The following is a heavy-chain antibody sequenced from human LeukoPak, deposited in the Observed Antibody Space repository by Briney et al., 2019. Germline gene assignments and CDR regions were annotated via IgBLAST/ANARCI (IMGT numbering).Heavy chain of an antibody. CDR1: GFTFSSYG. Sequence: GGSLRLSCAASGFTFSSYGMSWVRQAPGKGLEWVSSISGSGGTTYYADSVKGRFTISRDNSKNTLYLQMNSLRADDTAVYSCAKDLPTVMANAFHIWGQGTMVTVS. J-gene: IGHJ3*02. CDR3: AKDLPTVMANAFHI. V-gene: IGHV3-23*01. D-gene: IGHD5-18*01. CDR2: ISGSGGTT.